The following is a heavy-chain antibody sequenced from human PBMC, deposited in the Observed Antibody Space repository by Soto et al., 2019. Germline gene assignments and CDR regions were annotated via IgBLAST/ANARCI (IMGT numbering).Heavy chain of an antibody. CDR2: ISHSGST. CDR3: ARGECSSNYCFTRWALDI. CDR1: GGSFSAYH. Sequence: QVQLQQSGAGLLKPSETLSLTCAVSGGSFSAYHWTWIRQTPGKGLEWIGEISHSGSTNYKPSLKSRVTISAGPSKKQFSLNLTSMTAADSGVYYCARGECSSNYCFTRWALDIWGQGTVVTVSS. D-gene: IGHD2-2*01. V-gene: IGHV4-34*01. J-gene: IGHJ3*02.